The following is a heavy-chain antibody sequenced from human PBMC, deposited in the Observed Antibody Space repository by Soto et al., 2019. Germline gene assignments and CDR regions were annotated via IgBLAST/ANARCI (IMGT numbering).Heavy chain of an antibody. J-gene: IGHJ5*01. Sequence: SGPTLVNPTQTLTLTCTVSWFSVSSSGEGVGWIRQPPGKALEWLAFIYWDDDKRYSPSLKSRLSIIKDTSINQVFLIMTTVDPVDSATYYCAHRSPYRGSWNSGWFDSWGQRILVTVSS. CDR2: IYWDDDK. CDR3: AHRSPYRGSWNSGWFDS. V-gene: IGHV2-5*02. D-gene: IGHD6-13*01. CDR1: WFSVSSSGEG.